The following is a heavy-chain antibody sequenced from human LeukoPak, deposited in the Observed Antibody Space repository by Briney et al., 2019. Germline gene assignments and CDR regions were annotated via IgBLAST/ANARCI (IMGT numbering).Heavy chain of an antibody. CDR3: ARGEQQLVDY. V-gene: IGHV4-34*01. Sequence: SETLSLTCAVYGGSFSGYYWSWIRQPPGKGLEWIGEINHSGSTNYNPSLKSRVTISVDTSKNQCSLKLSSVTAADTGVYYCARGEQQLVDYWGQGTLVTVSS. CDR1: GGSFSGYY. D-gene: IGHD6-13*01. CDR2: INHSGST. J-gene: IGHJ4*02.